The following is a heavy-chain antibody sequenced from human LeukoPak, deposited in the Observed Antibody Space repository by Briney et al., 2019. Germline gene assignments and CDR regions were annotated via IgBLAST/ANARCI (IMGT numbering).Heavy chain of an antibody. CDR2: INSDGSST. CDR1: GFTSRSYW. D-gene: IGHD4-17*01. V-gene: IGHV3-74*01. J-gene: IGHJ3*02. CDR3: ARGKRSEYGDYFLVDAFDI. Sequence: GGSLRLSCAVSGFTSRSYWMHWVRQVPGKGLEWVSRINSDGSSTTYADSVKGRFTISRDNAKNTVYLQMNSLRAEETAVYYCARGKRSEYGDYFLVDAFDIWGQGTMVIVSS.